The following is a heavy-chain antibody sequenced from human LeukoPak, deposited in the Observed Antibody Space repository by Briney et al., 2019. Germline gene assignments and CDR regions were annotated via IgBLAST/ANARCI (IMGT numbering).Heavy chain of an antibody. V-gene: IGHV3-53*01. Sequence: GGSLRLSCAASGFTVSTIHVSWVRQAPGKGLEWVSIIYTGGSAQYAESVKGRFTISRDSSRNTLYLQMNSLRAEDTAVYYCVSGTIFGVTITDCWGQGTLVTVSS. D-gene: IGHD3-3*01. CDR3: VSGTIFGVTITDC. J-gene: IGHJ4*02. CDR2: IYTGGSA. CDR1: GFTVSTIH.